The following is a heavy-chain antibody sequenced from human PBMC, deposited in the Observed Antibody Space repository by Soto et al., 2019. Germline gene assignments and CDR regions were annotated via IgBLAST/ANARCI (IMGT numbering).Heavy chain of an antibody. CDR3: EREDCSSTSCYQYYYGMDV. V-gene: IGHV6-1*01. CDR2: TYYRSKWYN. CDR1: GHRGSSNSAA. D-gene: IGHD2-2*01. Sequence: PSQSLPLTCAISGHRGSSNSAAGNLIRQSPSRALDWLERTYYRSKWYNEYAVSVKSLITINPDTSTNQFSLQLNSVTPEDTAVYYCEREDCSSTSCYQYYYGMDVWDQGTTVIVSS. J-gene: IGHJ6*02.